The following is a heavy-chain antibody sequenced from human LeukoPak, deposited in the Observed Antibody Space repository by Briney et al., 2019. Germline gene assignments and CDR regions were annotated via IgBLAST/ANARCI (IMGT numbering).Heavy chain of an antibody. V-gene: IGHV6-1*01. CDR1: GDRVSSNSVA. Sequence: SQSLSLTCAISGDRVSSNSVACNWTRHSPSRGLEWLGRTYYMLKWYNDDAVSVNSRITFDPDTSKNQCSLQLNSVTPEDTAVYYCARGIRAVIRRGAAPLYYFDYGGQGTLVTDSA. J-gene: IGHJ4*02. CDR2: TYYMLKWYN. CDR3: ARGIRAVIRRGAAPLYYFDY. D-gene: IGHD2-21*01.